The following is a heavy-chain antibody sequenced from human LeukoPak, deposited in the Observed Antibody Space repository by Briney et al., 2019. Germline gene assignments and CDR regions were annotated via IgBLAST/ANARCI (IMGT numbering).Heavy chain of an antibody. CDR3: ARSWFGELGPCY. V-gene: IGHV1-2*06. Sequence: ASVKVSCKASGYTFTGYYMHWVRQAPGQGLEWMGRINPNSGGTNYAQKFQGRVTMTRDTSISTAYMELSRLRSDDTAVYYCARSWFGELGPCYWGQGTLVTVSS. J-gene: IGHJ4*02. D-gene: IGHD3-10*01. CDR1: GYTFTGYY. CDR2: INPNSGGT.